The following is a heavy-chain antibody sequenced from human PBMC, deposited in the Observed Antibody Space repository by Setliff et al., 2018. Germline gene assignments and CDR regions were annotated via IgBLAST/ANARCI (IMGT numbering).Heavy chain of an antibody. D-gene: IGHD6-13*01. CDR2: IIPLFGTT. CDR3: ARALGGISAAGNNWLDS. CDR1: GGTFSSFL. V-gene: IGHV1-69*13. J-gene: IGHJ5*01. Sequence: SVKVSCKNSGGTFSSFLVSWVRQAPGQGLEWMGGIIPLFGTTKYAQKFQDRVTMTADESATTAYMELRSLRSEDTAVYYCARALGGISAAGNNWLDSWGQRTLVTVSS.